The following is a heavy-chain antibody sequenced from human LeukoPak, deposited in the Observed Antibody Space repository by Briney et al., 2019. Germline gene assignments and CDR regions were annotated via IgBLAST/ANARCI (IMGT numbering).Heavy chain of an antibody. J-gene: IGHJ4*02. Sequence: PGGSLRLSCAASGFTFSDYYMSWIRQAPGKGLEWVSYISSSGSTIYYADSVKGRFTISRDNAKNSLYLQMNSLRAEDTAVYYCARDQYYYDSSGYPPGYWGQGTLVTVSS. D-gene: IGHD3-22*01. CDR3: ARDQYYYDSSGYPPGY. V-gene: IGHV3-11*01. CDR1: GFTFSDYY. CDR2: ISSSGSTI.